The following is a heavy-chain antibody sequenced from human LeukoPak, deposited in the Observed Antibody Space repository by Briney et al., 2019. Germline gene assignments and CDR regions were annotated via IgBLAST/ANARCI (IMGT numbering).Heavy chain of an antibody. J-gene: IGHJ4*02. V-gene: IGHV4-30-4*01. CDR3: ARKSVDSGARAFDY. Sequence: SQTLSLTCTVSGGSISSGDYYWSWIRQPPGKGLEWIGYIYYSGSTYYNPSLKSRVTISVDTSKNQFSLKLSSVTAADTAVYYCARKSVDSGARAFDYWGQGTLVTVSS. CDR2: IYYSGST. CDR1: GGSISSGDYY. D-gene: IGHD2-15*01.